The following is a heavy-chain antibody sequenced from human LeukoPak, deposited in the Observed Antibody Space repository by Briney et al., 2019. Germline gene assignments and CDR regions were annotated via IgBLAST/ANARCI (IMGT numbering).Heavy chain of an antibody. CDR2: ISGYNGNT. V-gene: IGHV1-18*01. D-gene: IGHD6-19*01. Sequence: GASVKVSCKASGYTFISYGISWVRQAPGQGLEWMGWISGYNGNTKYAQKLQGSVTMTTDTSTNTAYMELRSLRSDDSALYYCARDHGVGSSGWNGIDYWGQGTLVTVSS. CDR3: ARDHGVGSSGWNGIDY. CDR1: GYTFISYG. J-gene: IGHJ4*02.